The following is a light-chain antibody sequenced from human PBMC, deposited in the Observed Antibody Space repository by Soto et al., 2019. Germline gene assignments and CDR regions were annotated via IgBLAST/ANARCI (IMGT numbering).Light chain of an antibody. V-gene: IGKV1-6*01. CDR2: AAE. Sequence: AIQVTQSPSSLSASVGDTVTITCRASQAIRNDVGWQQQKPGEAPKALIRAAEYLESGVPSRFSGSGSGTDFALTISSLQPEDSATYYCLQDYSYPFTFGEGTKLEIK. CDR1: QAIRND. CDR3: LQDYSYPFT. J-gene: IGKJ4*01.